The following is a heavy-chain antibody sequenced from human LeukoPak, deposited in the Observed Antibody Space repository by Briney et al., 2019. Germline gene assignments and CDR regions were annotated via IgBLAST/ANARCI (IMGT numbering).Heavy chain of an antibody. CDR2: ISSSGGNT. Sequence: GGSLRLSCAASGFTFRNYAMSWVRQAPGKGLEWVSSISSSGGNTYYADSVKGRFTISRDNSKNTLYLQMNSLRAEDTAVYYWAKVDTWIQGYFDYWGQGTLVTVSS. V-gene: IGHV3-23*01. D-gene: IGHD5-18*01. CDR1: GFTFRNYA. CDR3: AKVDTWIQGYFDY. J-gene: IGHJ4*02.